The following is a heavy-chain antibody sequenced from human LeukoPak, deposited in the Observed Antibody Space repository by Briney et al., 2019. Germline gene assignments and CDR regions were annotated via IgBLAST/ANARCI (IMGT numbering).Heavy chain of an antibody. CDR3: ARDELPDDNSGYAFDC. CDR2: ISSSSSYI. CDR1: GFTFSSYS. J-gene: IGHJ4*02. Sequence: GESLRLSCAASGFTFSSYSMNWVRQAPGKGLEWVSSISSSSSYIYYADSVKGRFTISRDNAKNSLYLQMNSLRVEDTAVYYCARDELPDDNSGYAFDCWGQGTLVTVSS. V-gene: IGHV3-21*01. D-gene: IGHD3-22*01.